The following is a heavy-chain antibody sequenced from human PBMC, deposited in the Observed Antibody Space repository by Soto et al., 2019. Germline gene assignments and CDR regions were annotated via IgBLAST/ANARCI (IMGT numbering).Heavy chain of an antibody. J-gene: IGHJ2*01. CDR3: ERPAFGDYWYFDI. Sequence: QDQLVQSGAEVKKPGSSVKVSCKASGGTFSSHTFSWVRQAPGQGLEWMGRIIPALGTATYAQKFQGRVTISADESANTVYMELNSLISEDTAVYYCERPAFGDYWYFDIWGRGTLVTVSS. CDR2: IIPALGTA. D-gene: IGHD4-17*01. V-gene: IGHV1-69*08. CDR1: GGTFSSHT.